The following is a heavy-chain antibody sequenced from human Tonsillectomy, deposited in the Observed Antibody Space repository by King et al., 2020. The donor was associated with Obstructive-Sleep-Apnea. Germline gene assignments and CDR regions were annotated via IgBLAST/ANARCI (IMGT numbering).Heavy chain of an antibody. J-gene: IGHJ5*02. V-gene: IGHV4-34*01. D-gene: IGHD6-13*01. Sequence: VQLQQWGAGLLKPSETLSLTCAVYGGSFSDYYWSWVRHPPGKGLEWIGEINHSGSTNYTPSLKSRATITVDTSNNQFSLKFASVTAADTAVYYCARGSGAASVNCFDPWGQGALVTVSS. CDR1: GGSFSDYY. CDR2: INHSGST. CDR3: ARGSGAASVNCFDP.